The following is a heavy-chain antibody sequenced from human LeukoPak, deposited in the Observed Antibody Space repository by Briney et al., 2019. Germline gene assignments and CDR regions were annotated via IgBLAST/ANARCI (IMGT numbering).Heavy chain of an antibody. CDR1: GGSISSGSYY. Sequence: SQTLSLTCTVSGGSISSGSYYWSWIRQPAGKGLEWIGRIYTSGSTNYNPSLKSRVTISVDTSKNQFSLKLSSVTAADTAVYYCARDRGYGGNSVNYFDYWGQGTLVTVSS. CDR2: IYTSGST. V-gene: IGHV4-61*02. J-gene: IGHJ4*02. CDR3: ARDRGYGGNSVNYFDY. D-gene: IGHD4-23*01.